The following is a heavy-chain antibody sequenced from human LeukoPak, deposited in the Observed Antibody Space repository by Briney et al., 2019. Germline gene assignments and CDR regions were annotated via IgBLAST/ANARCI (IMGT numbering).Heavy chain of an antibody. J-gene: IGHJ4*02. CDR3: ARGSRELYYFDY. V-gene: IGHV4-59*01. CDR2: IYYSGST. CDR1: GGSISSYY. D-gene: IGHD1-7*01. Sequence: PSETLSLTCTVSGGSISSYYCSWIRQPPGKGLEWIGYIYYSGSTKYNPSLKSRVTISVDASKTQFSLKLNSVTAADTAVYYCARGSRELYYFDYWGQGTLVTVSS.